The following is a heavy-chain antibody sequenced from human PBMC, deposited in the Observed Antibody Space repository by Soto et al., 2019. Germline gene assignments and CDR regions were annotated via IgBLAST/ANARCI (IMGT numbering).Heavy chain of an antibody. V-gene: IGHV4-59*01. CDR3: ARSPHYGIAARPYNWFDP. Sequence: PSETLSLTCTVSGGSISSYYWSWIRQPPGKGLEWIGYIYYSGSTNYNPSLKSRVTIAVDTSTNQSSLRLSSVPAADTAVYYCARSPHYGIAARPYNWFDPWGQGTLVTVSS. D-gene: IGHD6-6*01. CDR1: GGSISSYY. CDR2: IYYSGST. J-gene: IGHJ5*02.